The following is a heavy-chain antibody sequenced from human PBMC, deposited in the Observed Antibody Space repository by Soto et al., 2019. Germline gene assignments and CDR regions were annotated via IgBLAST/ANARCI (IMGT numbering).Heavy chain of an antibody. CDR2: ISGSGGST. Sequence: GGSLRLSCAASGFTFSSYAMSWVRQAPGKGLEWVSAISGSGGSTYYADSVKGRFTISRDNSKNTLYLQMNSLRAEDTAVYYCAKPIVVVPAASRARYYYYGMDVWGQGTTDTVSS. CDR1: GFTFSSYA. D-gene: IGHD2-2*01. CDR3: AKPIVVVPAASRARYYYYGMDV. V-gene: IGHV3-23*01. J-gene: IGHJ6*02.